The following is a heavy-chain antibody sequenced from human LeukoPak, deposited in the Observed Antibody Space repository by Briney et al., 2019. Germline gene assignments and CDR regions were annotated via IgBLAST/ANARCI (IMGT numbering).Heavy chain of an antibody. CDR2: ISAYNGNT. J-gene: IGHJ4*02. D-gene: IGHD6-6*01. Sequence: ASVPVSFKASGYTFTNYGISWVRQAPGQGVEWMGWISAYNGNTNYPQKLQVRVTMTTYTSTSTAYMELMSLRSDDTSVYYCARVDTIYSSSSEWDFDYWGQGTLVTVSS. V-gene: IGHV1-18*01. CDR3: ARVDTIYSSSSEWDFDY. CDR1: GYTFTNYG.